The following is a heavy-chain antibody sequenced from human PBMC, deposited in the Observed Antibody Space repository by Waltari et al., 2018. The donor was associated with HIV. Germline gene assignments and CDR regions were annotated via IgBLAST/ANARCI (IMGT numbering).Heavy chain of an antibody. CDR2: SNAGDGDA. Sequence: VQPKTEMGKPGASVRLSCRVSGFLLADHYIHWVRQGPRQRFEWMGISNAGDGDAHSAQKFQARVTLTRELFTGTLYLDLMSLRSDDTAVYCGARAGLRGLIQDFDIWGQGTQLIVSS. V-gene: IGHV1-46*01. CDR1: GFLLADHY. CDR3: ARAGLRGLIQDFDI. J-gene: IGHJ4*02.